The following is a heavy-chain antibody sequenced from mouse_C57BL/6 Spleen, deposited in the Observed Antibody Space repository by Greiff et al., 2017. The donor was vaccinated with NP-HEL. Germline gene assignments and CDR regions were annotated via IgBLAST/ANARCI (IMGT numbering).Heavy chain of an antibody. Sequence: EVQLVESGGGLVKPGGSLKLSCAASGFTFSSDAMPWVRQTPEKRLEWVATISDGGSYTDYADNVKGRITISRDNAKNNLYLQMSQLKSEDTAMYYCAKEETGTCFDVWGTGTAVTVSS. J-gene: IGHJ1*03. CDR3: AKEETGTCFDV. CDR2: ISDGGSYT. CDR1: GFTFSSDA. D-gene: IGHD4-1*01. V-gene: IGHV5-4*01.